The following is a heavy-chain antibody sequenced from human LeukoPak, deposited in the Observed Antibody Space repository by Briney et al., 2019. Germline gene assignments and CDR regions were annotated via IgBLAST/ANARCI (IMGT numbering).Heavy chain of an antibody. Sequence: PSETLSLTCAVYGGSFSGYYWSWIRQPPGKGLEWIGEINHSGSTNYNPSLKSRVTISVDTSKNQFSLRLSSVTAADTAVYYCARERPSKKAKNALLTPFDPWGRGTLVTVSS. CDR1: GGSFSGYY. CDR2: INHSGST. V-gene: IGHV4-34*01. J-gene: IGHJ5*02. D-gene: IGHD3-16*01. CDR3: ARERPSKKAKNALLTPFDP.